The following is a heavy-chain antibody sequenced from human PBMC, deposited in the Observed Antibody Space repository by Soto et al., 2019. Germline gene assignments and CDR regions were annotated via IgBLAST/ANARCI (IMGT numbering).Heavy chain of an antibody. D-gene: IGHD3-3*01. CDR1: GYSINSGAYY. V-gene: IGHV4-31*03. CDR3: ARGLTEWSNDY. CDR2: IYNNGGT. Sequence: PXETLSLTSPVAGYSINSGAYYWTWIRQPPGKGLEWIGCIYNNGGTDYSPSLKSRVTISMDTSKNQFSLRLTSVTAADTAVYYCARGLTEWSNDYWGQGALVTVSS. J-gene: IGHJ4*02.